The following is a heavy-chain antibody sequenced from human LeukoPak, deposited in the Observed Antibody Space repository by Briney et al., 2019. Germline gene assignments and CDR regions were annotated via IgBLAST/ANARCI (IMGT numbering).Heavy chain of an antibody. CDR2: IYISGTT. J-gene: IGHJ5*02. CDR3: ARERTSCTNGVCRTPRWFDP. CDR1: GGSISTYY. V-gene: IGHV4-4*07. Sequence: SETLSLTCTVSGGSISTYYWTWIRQPAGKGLEWIGHIYISGTTNYSPTLKSRVTMSVDTSKNQFSLKLSSVTAADTAVSYCARERTSCTNGVCRTPRWFDPWGQGILVTVSS. D-gene: IGHD2-8*01.